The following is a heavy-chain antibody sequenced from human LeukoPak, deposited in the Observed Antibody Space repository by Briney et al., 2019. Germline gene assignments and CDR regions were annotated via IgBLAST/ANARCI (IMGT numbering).Heavy chain of an antibody. J-gene: IGHJ5*02. CDR3: ARGRIPKKFPYYYDSSGYYPGWFDP. CDR1: GGSFSGYY. Sequence: TSETLSLTCAVYGGSFSGYYWGWIRQPPGKGLEWIGEINHSGSTNYNPSLKSRVTISVDTSKNQFSLKLSSVTAADTAVYYCARGRIPKKFPYYYDSSGYYPGWFDPWGQGTLVTVSS. V-gene: IGHV4-34*01. CDR2: INHSGST. D-gene: IGHD3-22*01.